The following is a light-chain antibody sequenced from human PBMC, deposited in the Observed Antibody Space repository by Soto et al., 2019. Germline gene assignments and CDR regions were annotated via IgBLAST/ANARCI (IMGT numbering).Light chain of an antibody. CDR1: QSLLHRNGYNY. V-gene: IGKV2-28*01. J-gene: IGKJ2*01. Sequence: DIVMTQSPLSLPVTPGEPASISCRSSQSLLHRNGYNYLDWYLQKPGQAPQLLIYLGSNRASGVPDRFSGSGSGTDFTLKISRVESEDVGVYYCMQPLQTPRYTFGQGTKLEIK. CDR2: LGS. CDR3: MQPLQTPRYT.